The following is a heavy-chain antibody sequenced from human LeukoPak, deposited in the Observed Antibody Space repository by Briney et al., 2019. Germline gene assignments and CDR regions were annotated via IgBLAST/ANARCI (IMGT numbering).Heavy chain of an antibody. CDR3: ATTFWSGYYLTYFDY. CDR2: ISGSGGST. Sequence: PGGSLRLSCAASGFTFGSYAMSWVRQAPGKGLEWVSAISGSGGSTYYADSVKGRFTISRDNSKNTLYLQMNSLRAEDTAVYYCATTFWSGYYLTYFDYWGQGTLVTVSS. D-gene: IGHD3-3*01. V-gene: IGHV3-23*01. CDR1: GFTFGSYA. J-gene: IGHJ4*02.